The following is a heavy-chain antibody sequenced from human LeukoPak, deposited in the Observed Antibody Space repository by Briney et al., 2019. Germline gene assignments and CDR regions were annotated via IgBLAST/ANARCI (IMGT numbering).Heavy chain of an antibody. J-gene: IGHJ4*02. CDR1: GYTFTGYY. CDR2: INPNSGGT. D-gene: IGHD6-19*01. V-gene: IGHV1-2*04. CDR3: ARDRDGIAVAGRDTDYYFDY. Sequence: ASVKVSCKASGYTFTGYYMHWVRQAPGQGLEWMGWINPNSGGTNYAQKFQGWVTMTRDTSISTAYMELSRLRSDDTAVYYCARDRDGIAVAGRDTDYYFDYWGQGNLVTVSS.